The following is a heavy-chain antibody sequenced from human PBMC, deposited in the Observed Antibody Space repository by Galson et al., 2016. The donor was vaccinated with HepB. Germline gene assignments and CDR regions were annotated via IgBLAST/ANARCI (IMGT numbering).Heavy chain of an antibody. Sequence: SLRLSCAASGFTFSSHWMHWVRQVPGKGLEWVARIYPDGSYTGYADSVKGRFTITRDNGRNTLHLHMNNLRAEDSTVYYCVREDTTGWFDYWGQGTLVTVSS. CDR1: GFTFSSHW. J-gene: IGHJ4*02. D-gene: IGHD2/OR15-2a*01. CDR2: IYPDGSYT. CDR3: VREDTTGWFDY. V-gene: IGHV3-74*01.